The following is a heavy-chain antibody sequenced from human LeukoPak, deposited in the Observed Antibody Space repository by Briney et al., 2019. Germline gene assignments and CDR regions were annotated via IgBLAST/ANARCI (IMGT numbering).Heavy chain of an antibody. J-gene: IGHJ4*02. CDR3: ATIRGYRYGDVDY. D-gene: IGHD5-18*01. Sequence: GGSLRLSCAASGFTFSSYWMSWVRQAPGKGLEWVANIKQDGSEKYYVDSVKGRFTISRDNAKNSLYLQMNSLRAEDTAVYYCATIRGYRYGDVDYWGQGTLVTVSS. CDR2: IKQDGSEK. CDR1: GFTFSSYW. V-gene: IGHV3-7*03.